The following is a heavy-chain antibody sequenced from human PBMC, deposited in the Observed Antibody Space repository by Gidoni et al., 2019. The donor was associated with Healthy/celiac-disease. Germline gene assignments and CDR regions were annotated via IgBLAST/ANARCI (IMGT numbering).Heavy chain of an antibody. J-gene: IGHJ1*01. Sequence: EVQLVEYGGGLVKPGGSLRLPCAASGFTFSTYAMSWVRQAPGKGLEWVSAISGSGGSTYYADSVKGRFTISRDNSKNTLYLQMNSLRAEDTAVYYCANPYCSSTSCYTTAEYFQHWGQGTLVTVSS. CDR3: ANPYCSSTSCYTTAEYFQH. V-gene: IGHV3-23*04. CDR2: ISGSGGST. D-gene: IGHD2-2*02. CDR1: GFTFSTYA.